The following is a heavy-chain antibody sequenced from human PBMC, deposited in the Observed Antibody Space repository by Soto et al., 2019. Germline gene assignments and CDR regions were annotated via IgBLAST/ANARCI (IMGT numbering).Heavy chain of an antibody. CDR1: GGTFSSYA. D-gene: IGHD6-19*01. J-gene: IGHJ4*02. Sequence: QVQLVQSGAEVKKPGSSVKVSCKASGGTFSSYAISWVRQAPGQGLEWMGGIIPIFGTANYAQKFQGRVTITADESTSTAYMELSSLRSEDTAVYYCARDSKLGIGSGWFPGRYYFDYWGQGTLVTVSS. V-gene: IGHV1-69*01. CDR3: ARDSKLGIGSGWFPGRYYFDY. CDR2: IIPIFGTA.